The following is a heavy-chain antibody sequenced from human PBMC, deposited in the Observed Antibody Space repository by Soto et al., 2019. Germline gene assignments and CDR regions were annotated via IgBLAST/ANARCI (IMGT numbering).Heavy chain of an antibody. CDR2: IDPSDSYT. J-gene: IGHJ5*02. V-gene: IGHV5-10-1*01. D-gene: IGHD6-25*01. CDR3: ARLVGYSSGPGYNWYVA. CDR1: GYSFTSYW. Sequence: PGESLKISCKGSGYSFTSYWISWVRQMPGKGLEWMGRIDPSDSYTNYSPSFQGHVTISADKSISTAYLQWSSLKASDTAMYYCARLVGYSSGPGYNWYVAWGQGTLVTVSS.